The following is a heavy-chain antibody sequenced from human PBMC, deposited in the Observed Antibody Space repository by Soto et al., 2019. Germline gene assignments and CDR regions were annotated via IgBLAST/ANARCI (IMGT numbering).Heavy chain of an antibody. CDR2: FYYTGST. CDR3: ARSMHYSDGSNYSPFDY. Sequence: QVQLQESGPGLVKPSETLSLTCTVSGGSVSSGNYYWSWIRQPPGKGLEWIGYFYYTGSTNYNPSLTSRVTLSVDASKNQFSLRLSSLTAADTAVYYCARSMHYSDGSNYSPFDYWGQGTLVTVSS. J-gene: IGHJ4*02. CDR1: GGSVSSGNYY. D-gene: IGHD3-22*01. V-gene: IGHV4-61*01.